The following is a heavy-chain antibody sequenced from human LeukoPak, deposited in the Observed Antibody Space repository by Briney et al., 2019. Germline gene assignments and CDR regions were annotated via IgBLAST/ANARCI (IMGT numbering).Heavy chain of an antibody. V-gene: IGHV3-30-3*01. Sequence: GGSLRLSCAASGFTFSSYAMHWVRQAPGKGLEWVAVISYDGSNKYYADSVKGRFTISRDNSKNTLYLQMNSLRAEDTAVYYCAKDYGYSGSYWPEYFQHWGQGTLVTVSS. J-gene: IGHJ1*01. CDR3: AKDYGYSGSYWPEYFQH. CDR1: GFTFSSYA. CDR2: ISYDGSNK. D-gene: IGHD1-26*01.